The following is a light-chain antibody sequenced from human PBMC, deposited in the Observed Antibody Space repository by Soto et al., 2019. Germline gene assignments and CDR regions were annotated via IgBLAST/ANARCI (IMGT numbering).Light chain of an antibody. V-gene: IGKV1-12*01. CDR2: AAS. CDR3: QQANSLPGVT. Sequence: DIPLTQSPSSVSASVGDRVTITCRASQGISSWLAWYQQKPGKAPKLLIYAASSLQSGGPSRFSGSGSLTDFILTISSLQPEDFETYYCQQANSLPGVTVVPGTKLDIK. J-gene: IGKJ3*01. CDR1: QGISSW.